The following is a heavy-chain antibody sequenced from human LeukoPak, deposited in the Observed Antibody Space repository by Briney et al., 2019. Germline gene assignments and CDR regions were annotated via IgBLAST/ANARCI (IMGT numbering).Heavy chain of an antibody. CDR2: IYTSGST. D-gene: IGHD1-26*01. J-gene: IGHJ4*02. V-gene: IGHV4-61*02. CDR3: GGLNGGGGSYSFDY. CDR1: GGSISSGSYY. Sequence: SETLSLTCTVSGGSISSGSYYWSWIRQPAGRGLEWIGRIYTSGSTNYNPSLKSRVTISVDTSKNQFFLKLNSVTAADTAVYFCGGLNGGGGSYSFDYWGQGTLVTVSS.